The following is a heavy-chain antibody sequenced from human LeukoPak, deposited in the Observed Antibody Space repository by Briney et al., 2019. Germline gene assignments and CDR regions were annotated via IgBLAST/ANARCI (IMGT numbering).Heavy chain of an antibody. CDR2: ISYDGGDK. CDR1: GFTFPSYA. CDR3: ANYRYGDYGYY. D-gene: IGHD4-17*01. Sequence: VRSLRLSCAASGFTFPSYAMHWVRQAPGKGLEWVAVISYDGGDKYYADSVKGRFTISRDNNKNTLYLQMNSLRAEDTAVYYCANYRYGDYGYYWGQGTLVTVSS. V-gene: IGHV3-30-3*01. J-gene: IGHJ4*02.